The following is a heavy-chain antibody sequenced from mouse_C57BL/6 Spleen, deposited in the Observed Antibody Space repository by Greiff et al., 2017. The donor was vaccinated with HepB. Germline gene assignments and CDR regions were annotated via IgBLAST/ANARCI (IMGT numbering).Heavy chain of an antibody. CDR3: ARGGNYGFAY. D-gene: IGHD2-1*01. Sequence: DVKLVESGPGLVKPSQSLSLTCSVTGYSITSGYYWNWIRQFPGNKLEWMGYISYDGSNNYNPSLKNRISITRDTSKNQFFLKLNSVTTEDTATYYCARGGNYGFAYWGQGTLVTVSA. CDR1: GYSITSGYY. V-gene: IGHV3-6*01. J-gene: IGHJ3*01. CDR2: ISYDGSN.